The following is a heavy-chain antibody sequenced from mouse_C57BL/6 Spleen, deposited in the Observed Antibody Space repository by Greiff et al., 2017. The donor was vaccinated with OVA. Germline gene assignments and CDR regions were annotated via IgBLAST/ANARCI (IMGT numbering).Heavy chain of an antibody. Sequence: QVQLQQSGAELVRPGASVTLSCKASGYTFTDYEMHWVKQTPVHGLAWIGAIDPETGGTAYNQKFKGKAILTADKSSSTAYMELRSLTSEDSAVYYCTREGKPYAMDYWGQGTSVTVSS. CDR1: GYTFTDYE. J-gene: IGHJ4*01. CDR3: TREGKPYAMDY. V-gene: IGHV1-15*01. CDR2: IDPETGGT.